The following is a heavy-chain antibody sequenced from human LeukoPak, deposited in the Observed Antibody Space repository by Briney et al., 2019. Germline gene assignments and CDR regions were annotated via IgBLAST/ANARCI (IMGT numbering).Heavy chain of an antibody. CDR3: ARHRTASDY. Sequence: PGGSLRLSCAASGFTVSSNYMSWVRQAPGKGLEWVSVIYSGGSTYYADSVKGRFTISRDNAKNSLYLQMTSLRAEDTAVYYCARHRTASDYWGQGTLVTVSS. D-gene: IGHD4-17*01. CDR2: IYSGGST. CDR1: GFTVSSNY. V-gene: IGHV3-66*04. J-gene: IGHJ4*02.